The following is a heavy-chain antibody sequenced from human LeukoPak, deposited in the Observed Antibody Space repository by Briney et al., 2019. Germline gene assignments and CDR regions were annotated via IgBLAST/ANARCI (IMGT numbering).Heavy chain of an antibody. D-gene: IGHD5-12*01. CDR2: IYTSGST. J-gene: IGHJ3*02. CDR1: GGSISSYY. CDR3: ARDYIVATTAFDI. V-gene: IGHV4-4*07. Sequence: SETLSLTCTVSGGSISSYYWSWIRQPAGKGLVWIGRIYTSGSTNYNPSLKSRVTMSVDSSKNQFALKLSSVTAADTAVYYCARDYIVATTAFDIWGQGTMVTVSS.